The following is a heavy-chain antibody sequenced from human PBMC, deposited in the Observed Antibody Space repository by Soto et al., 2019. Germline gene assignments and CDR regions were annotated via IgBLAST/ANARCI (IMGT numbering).Heavy chain of an antibody. CDR3: ARGSSIAGLYYGMDV. J-gene: IGHJ6*02. V-gene: IGHV4-31*03. Sequence: SETLSLTCTVSGGSISSGGYYWTWIRPHPGKGLEWIGYNYYSGITYYNPSLKRRVTISLDTSKNQFSLKLSSVTAADTAVYYCARGSSIAGLYYGMDVWGQGTTVTVSS. CDR2: NYYSGIT. CDR1: GGSISSGGYY. D-gene: IGHD6-6*01.